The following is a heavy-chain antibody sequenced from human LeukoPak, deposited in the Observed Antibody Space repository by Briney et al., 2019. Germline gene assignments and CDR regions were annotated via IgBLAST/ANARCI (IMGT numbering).Heavy chain of an antibody. Sequence: SETLSLTCTVSGGSISSYYWSWVRQPAGKGLEWIGRIYTSGSTNYNPSLKSRVTMSVDTSKNQFSLKLSSVTAADTAVYYCARDSTAGYYYYYGMDVWGQGTTVTVSS. CDR2: IYTSGST. V-gene: IGHV4-4*07. J-gene: IGHJ6*02. CDR3: ARDSTAGYYYYYGMDV. CDR1: GGSISSYY.